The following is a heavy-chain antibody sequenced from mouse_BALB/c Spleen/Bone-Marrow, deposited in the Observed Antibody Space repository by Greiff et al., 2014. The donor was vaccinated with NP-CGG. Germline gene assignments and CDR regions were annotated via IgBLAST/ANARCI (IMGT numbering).Heavy chain of an antibody. CDR1: GFTFSDYY. V-gene: IGHV5-4*02. CDR3: ARVLRPHYYAMDY. CDR2: ISDGGSYT. D-gene: IGHD1-2*01. J-gene: IGHJ4*01. Sequence: DVQLQESGGGLVKPGGSLKLPCAASGFTFSDYYMYWVRQTPEKRLEWVATISDGGSYTYHPDSVKGRFTISRDNAKNNLYLQMSSLKSEDTAMYYCARVLRPHYYAMDYWGQGTSVTVSS.